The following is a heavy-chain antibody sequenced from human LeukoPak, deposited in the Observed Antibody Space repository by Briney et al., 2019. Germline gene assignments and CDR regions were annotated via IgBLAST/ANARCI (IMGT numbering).Heavy chain of an antibody. CDR1: GYTFTSYA. J-gene: IGHJ5*02. CDR2: INAGNGNT. CDR3: ARVRAIHNWFDP. V-gene: IGHV1-3*01. Sequence: ASVKVSCKASGYTFTSYAMHWVRQAPGQRLEWMGWINAGNGNTKYSQKFQGRVTITRDTSASTAYMELSSLGSEDTAVYYCARVRAIHNWFDPWGQGTLVTVSS. D-gene: IGHD2-2*02.